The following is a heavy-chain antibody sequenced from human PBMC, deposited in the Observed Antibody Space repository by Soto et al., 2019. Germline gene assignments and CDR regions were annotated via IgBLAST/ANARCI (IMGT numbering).Heavy chain of an antibody. CDR1: GGSISSGGYY. Sequence: QVQLQESGPGLVKPSQTLSLTCTVFGGSISSGGYYWSWIRQHPGKGLEWIGYIYYSGSTYYNPSLKSRVTISVDTSKNQCSLKLSSVTAADTAVYYCARTTRAFRYYFDYWGQGTLVTVSS. CDR3: ARTTRAFRYYFDY. D-gene: IGHD1-1*01. J-gene: IGHJ4*02. V-gene: IGHV4-31*03. CDR2: IYYSGST.